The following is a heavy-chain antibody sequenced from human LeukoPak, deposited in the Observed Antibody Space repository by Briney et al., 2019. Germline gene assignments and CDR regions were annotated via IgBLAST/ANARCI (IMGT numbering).Heavy chain of an antibody. J-gene: IGHJ4*02. CDR2: ISGSGGST. CDR1: GFTFSSYA. Sequence: GGSLRLSCAASGFTFSSYAMSWVRQAPGKGLEWVSGISGSGGSTYYADSVKGRFTISRDNSKNTLYLQMNSLRAEDTAVYYCAKGKAFSGSSFLDYWGQGTLVTVSS. D-gene: IGHD1-26*01. V-gene: IGHV3-23*01. CDR3: AKGKAFSGSSFLDY.